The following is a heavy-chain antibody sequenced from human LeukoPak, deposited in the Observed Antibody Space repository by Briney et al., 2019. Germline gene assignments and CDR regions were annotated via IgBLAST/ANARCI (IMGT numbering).Heavy chain of an antibody. Sequence: PSETLSLTCTVSGGSISSYYWSWIRQPPGKGLEWIGYIYYSGSTNYNPSLKSRVTISVDTSKNQFSLKLSSVTAADTAVYYCARSDTAMAFDAFDIWGQGTMVTVSS. V-gene: IGHV4-59*12. CDR3: ARSDTAMAFDAFDI. CDR2: IYYSGST. CDR1: GGSISSYY. D-gene: IGHD5-18*01. J-gene: IGHJ3*02.